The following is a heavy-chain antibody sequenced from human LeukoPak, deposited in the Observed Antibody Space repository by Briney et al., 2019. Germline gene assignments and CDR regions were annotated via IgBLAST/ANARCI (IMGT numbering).Heavy chain of an antibody. Sequence: ASVKVSCKASGGTFSSYAISWVRQAPGQGLEWMGIINPSGGSTSYAQKFQGRVTMTRDTSTSTVYMELSSLRSEDTAVYYCARAYDILTGQLDYWGQGTLVTVSS. CDR2: INPSGGST. CDR1: GGTFSSYA. D-gene: IGHD3-9*01. V-gene: IGHV1-46*01. CDR3: ARAYDILTGQLDY. J-gene: IGHJ4*02.